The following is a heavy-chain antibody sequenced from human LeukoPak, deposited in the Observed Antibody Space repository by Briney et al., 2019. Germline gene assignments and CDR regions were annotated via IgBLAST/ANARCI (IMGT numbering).Heavy chain of an antibody. CDR3: ARGHDSSSLYSRHDY. CDR1: GYNFTSYA. J-gene: IGHJ4*02. CDR2: INPDSGGS. Sequence: ASVKVSCKASGYNFTSYAMNWVGQATGQGLEKMGWINPDSGGSNYAQEFQGRVTMTRDTAISTAYMELSRLRSDDTAVYYCARGHDSSSLYSRHDYWGQGTLVTVSS. V-gene: IGHV1-2*02. D-gene: IGHD6-13*01.